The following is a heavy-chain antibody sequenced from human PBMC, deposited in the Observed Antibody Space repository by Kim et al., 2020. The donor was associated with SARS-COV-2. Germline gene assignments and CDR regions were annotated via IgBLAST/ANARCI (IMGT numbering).Heavy chain of an antibody. D-gene: IGHD3-3*01. Sequence: GGTNYAQKFRGRVTMTRDTSTSTAYLDLSSLGSDDTAVYYCARDARVSADYWGQGTLVTVSS. V-gene: IGHV1-2*02. J-gene: IGHJ4*02. CDR3: ARDARVSADY. CDR2: GGT.